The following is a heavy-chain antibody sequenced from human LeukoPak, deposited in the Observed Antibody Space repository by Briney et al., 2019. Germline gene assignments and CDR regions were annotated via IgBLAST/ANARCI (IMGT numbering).Heavy chain of an antibody. CDR2: IIPIFGTA. CDR1: GYTFTGYY. CDR3: ARVLTPPQYYMDV. J-gene: IGHJ6*03. V-gene: IGHV1-69*06. D-gene: IGHD1-14*01. Sequence: SVKVSCKASGYTFTGYYMHWVRQAPGQGLEWMGGIIPIFGTANYAQKFQGRVTITADKSTSTAYMELSSLRSEDTAVYYCARVLTPPQYYMDVWGKGTTVTVSS.